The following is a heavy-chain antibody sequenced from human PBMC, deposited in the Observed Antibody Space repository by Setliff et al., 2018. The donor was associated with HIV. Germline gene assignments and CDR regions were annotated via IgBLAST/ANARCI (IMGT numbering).Heavy chain of an antibody. CDR2: VDTRGYA. Sequence: SETLSLTCTVSGGSISSYYWSWLRQSPEKGLEWIGYVDTRGYAYYNPFFESRGTISRDMSKNQFSLRLTSVTAADTAVYYCARDSRGSGNFDFWGQGTLVTVSS. CDR3: ARDSRGSGNFDF. D-gene: IGHD3-10*01. V-gene: IGHV4-4*08. CDR1: GGSISSYY. J-gene: IGHJ4*02.